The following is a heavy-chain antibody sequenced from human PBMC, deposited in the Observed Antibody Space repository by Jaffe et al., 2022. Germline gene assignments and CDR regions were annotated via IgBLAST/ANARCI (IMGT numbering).Heavy chain of an antibody. CDR2: VYPGDSDT. V-gene: IGHV5-51*03. J-gene: IGHJ5*02. D-gene: IGHD1-26*01. CDR3: VKMDGLGDEFDP. CDR1: GYSFINYW. Sequence: EVQLVQSGAEVKKPAESLKISCKGSGYSFINYWIGWVRQMPGRGLEWVGTVYPGDSDTRYSPSFEGQVSISVDTSISTAYLEWRSLKASHTAVYYCVKMDGLGDEFDPWGQGTLVTVSS.